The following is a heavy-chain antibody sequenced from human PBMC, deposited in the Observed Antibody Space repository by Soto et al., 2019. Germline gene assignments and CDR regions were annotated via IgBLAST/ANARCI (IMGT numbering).Heavy chain of an antibody. CDR3: AKSLLLYGGRNGDC. V-gene: IGHV3-30*18. J-gene: IGHJ4*02. CDR1: GFSFSGYG. CDR2: ISSDGGNT. D-gene: IGHD1-26*01. Sequence: QVQLVESGGGVVQPGRSLRLSCAASGFSFSGYGMHWVRQAPGKGLERVADISSDGGNTYYADSVKGRCTIYRENSRKTALTQMSSLRTEVTAVYYCAKSLLLYGGRNGDCWGQGALVTVS.